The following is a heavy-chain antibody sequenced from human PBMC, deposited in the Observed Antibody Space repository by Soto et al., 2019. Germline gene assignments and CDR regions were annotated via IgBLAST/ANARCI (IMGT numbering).Heavy chain of an antibody. Sequence: QVQLVQSGAEVKKPGASVKVSCKASGYTFTSYAMHWVRQAPGQGLEWMGWINAGNGNTKYSQKFQGRVTITRDTSASTAYMELSSLRSEDTAVYYCARPIGYSSSWYGAFDIWGQGTMVTVSS. CDR1: GYTFTSYA. V-gene: IGHV1-3*01. D-gene: IGHD6-13*01. CDR2: INAGNGNT. J-gene: IGHJ3*02. CDR3: ARPIGYSSSWYGAFDI.